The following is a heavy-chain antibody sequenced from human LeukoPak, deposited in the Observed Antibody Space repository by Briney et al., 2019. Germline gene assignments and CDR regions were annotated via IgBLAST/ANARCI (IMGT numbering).Heavy chain of an antibody. CDR1: GFTFSSHA. CDR3: VYYDSSGYYYGRLRY. Sequence: GGSLRLSCAASGFTFSSHAMSWVRQTPGKGPEWVSSISAGSGSRHYAESVKGRFTISRDNSKNTLYLQMSSLRAEDTAVYFCVYYDSSGYYYGRLRYWGQGTPVTVSS. V-gene: IGHV3-23*01. J-gene: IGHJ4*02. D-gene: IGHD3-22*01. CDR2: ISAGSGSR.